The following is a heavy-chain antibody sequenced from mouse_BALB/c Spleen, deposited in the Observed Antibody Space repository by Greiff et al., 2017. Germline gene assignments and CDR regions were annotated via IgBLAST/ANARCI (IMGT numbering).Heavy chain of an antibody. CDR1: GYTFSSYW. V-gene: IGHV1-9*01. CDR3: ARTGDGTGGLAY. J-gene: IGHJ3*01. Sequence: VQLQQSGAELMKPGASVKISCKATGYTFSSYWIEWVKQRPGHGPEWIGEILPGSGSTNYNEKFKGKATFTAETSSNTAYIQLSSLTSEDSAVYYCARTGDGTGGLAYWGQGTLVTVSA. CDR2: ILPGSGST. D-gene: IGHD2-1*01.